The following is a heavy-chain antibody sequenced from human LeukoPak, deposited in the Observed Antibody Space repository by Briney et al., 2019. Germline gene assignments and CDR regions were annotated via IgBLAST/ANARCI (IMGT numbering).Heavy chain of an antibody. D-gene: IGHD1-26*01. CDR1: GFTVSTSS. CDR2: IYSGGST. J-gene: IGHJ3*02. Sequence: GGSLRLSCAASGFTVSTSSLSWVRQAPGKGLEWVSVIYSGGSTYYAGSVKGRFTISRDNAKNSLYLQMNSLRAEDTAVYYCAREKGEWELLPGDAFDIWGQGTMVTVSS. V-gene: IGHV3-66*01. CDR3: AREKGEWELLPGDAFDI.